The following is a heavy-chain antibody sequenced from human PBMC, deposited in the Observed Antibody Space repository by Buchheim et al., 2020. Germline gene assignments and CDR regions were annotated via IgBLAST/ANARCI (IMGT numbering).Heavy chain of an antibody. D-gene: IGHD2-2*01. Sequence: QVQLQQWGAGLLKPSETLSLTCAVYGGSFSGYYWSWIRQPPGKGLEWIGEINHSGSTNYNPSLKSRVTISVDTSKNQFSLKLSSVTAADTAVYYCARGPGYCSSTSCYWGRRFDYWGQGTL. J-gene: IGHJ4*02. CDR1: GGSFSGYY. V-gene: IGHV4-34*01. CDR2: INHSGST. CDR3: ARGPGYCSSTSCYWGRRFDY.